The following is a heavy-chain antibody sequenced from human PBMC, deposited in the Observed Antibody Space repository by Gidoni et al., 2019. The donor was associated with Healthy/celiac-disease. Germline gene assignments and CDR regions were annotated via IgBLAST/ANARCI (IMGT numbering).Heavy chain of an antibody. V-gene: IGHV3-30*01. Sequence: QVQLVESGGGVVQPGRSLRLSCAASGFTFSSYAMHWVRQAPGKGLEWVAVISYDGSNKYYADSVKGRFTISRDNSKNTLYLQMNSLRAEDTAVYYCARDRGGLSPGIAAAGPFDYWGQGTLVTVSS. CDR1: GFTFSSYA. CDR3: ARDRGGLSPGIAAAGPFDY. J-gene: IGHJ4*02. D-gene: IGHD6-13*01. CDR2: ISYDGSNK.